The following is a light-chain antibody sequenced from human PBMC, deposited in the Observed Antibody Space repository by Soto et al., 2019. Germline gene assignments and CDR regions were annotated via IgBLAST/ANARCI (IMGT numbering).Light chain of an antibody. Sequence: DIQMTQSPSTLSASVGDRVTITCRASQSISSWLAWYQQKPGKTPKLLIDKASSLGSGVPSRFSGSGSGTEFTLTISRLQPDYFATYYCQQYNSDSPYTFGQGTKLEIK. J-gene: IGKJ2*01. CDR2: KAS. CDR3: QQYNSDSPYT. CDR1: QSISSW. V-gene: IGKV1-5*03.